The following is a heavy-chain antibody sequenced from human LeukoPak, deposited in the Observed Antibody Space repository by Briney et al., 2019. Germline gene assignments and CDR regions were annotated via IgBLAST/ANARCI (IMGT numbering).Heavy chain of an antibody. D-gene: IGHD6-13*01. V-gene: IGHV1-8*01. J-gene: IGHJ4*02. Sequence: ASVKVSCKASGYTFTSYDINWVRQATGQGLEWMGWMNPNSGNTGYAQKFQGRVTMTRNTSISTAYMELSSLRSEDTAVYYCARGRAAADDFDFWGQGTLLTVSS. CDR1: GYTFTSYD. CDR3: ARGRAAADDFDF. CDR2: MNPNSGNT.